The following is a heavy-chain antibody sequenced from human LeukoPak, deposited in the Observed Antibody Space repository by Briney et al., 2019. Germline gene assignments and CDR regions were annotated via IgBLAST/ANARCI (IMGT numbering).Heavy chain of an antibody. J-gene: IGHJ6*02. V-gene: IGHV3-66*01. CDR3: AREARYYDILTGYHNYSGVDV. D-gene: IGHD3-9*01. CDR1: RFTVSQDY. CDR2: IYGTGTT. Sequence: PGGSLRLSCAGSRFTVSQDYMTWARQALGKGLECVSAIYGTGTTYYADSVKGRFTISRDSSSNTLHLQMNSLRAEDTAVYYCAREARYYDILTGYHNYSGVDVWGHGTTVIVSS.